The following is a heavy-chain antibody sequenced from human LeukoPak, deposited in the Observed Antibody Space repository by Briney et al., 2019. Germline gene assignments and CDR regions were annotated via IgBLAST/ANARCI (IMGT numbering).Heavy chain of an antibody. CDR1: EFTFSHFA. CDR2: VSSHGNDG. CDR3: TRDAYNFNDFDY. Sequence: GGSLRLSCAVSEFTFSHFAMHWVRQAPGKGLEWAAVVSSHGNDGYYADSVKGRFTISRDNSKNTLYLQIDSLRAEDTAIYYCTRDAYNFNDFDYWGQGTLVTVSS. J-gene: IGHJ4*02. D-gene: IGHD5-24*01. V-gene: IGHV3-30*01.